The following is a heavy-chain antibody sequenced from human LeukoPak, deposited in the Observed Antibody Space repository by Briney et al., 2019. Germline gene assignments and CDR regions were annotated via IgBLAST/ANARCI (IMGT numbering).Heavy chain of an antibody. CDR1: GDSISSGDYY. V-gene: IGHV4-61*02. J-gene: IGHJ3*02. D-gene: IGHD3-22*01. CDR2: ISSSGST. Sequence: SETLSLTCTVSGDSISSGDYYWSWIRQPAGKGLEWIGRISSSGSTNYNPSLKSRVTISVDTSKNQFSLKLSSVTVADTAVYFCARGPYSYDSSGAFDIWGQGTMVTVSS. CDR3: ARGPYSYDSSGAFDI.